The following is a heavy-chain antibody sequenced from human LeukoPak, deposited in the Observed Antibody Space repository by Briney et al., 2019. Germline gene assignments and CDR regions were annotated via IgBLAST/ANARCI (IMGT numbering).Heavy chain of an antibody. J-gene: IGHJ4*02. CDR3: AIGNGYRWDY. Sequence: RGSLRLSCVPSGFSFSDYYTSWVRPAPREGREWVAYIVGVISRTNYADSVKALFTISRDNARNSLYLKMNNLRAEDTSIYYCAIGNGYRWDYWGQGTLVSVSS. CDR1: GFSFSDYY. D-gene: IGHD5-18*01. V-gene: IGHV3-11*05. CDR2: IVGVISRT.